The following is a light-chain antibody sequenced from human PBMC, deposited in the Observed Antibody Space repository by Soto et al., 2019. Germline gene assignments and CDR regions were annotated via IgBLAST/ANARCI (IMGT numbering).Light chain of an antibody. CDR3: QQYNNHWT. CDR2: DAS. J-gene: IGKJ1*01. CDR1: ESIKGW. Sequence: DIQVTQSPSTLSASVGDRVTITCRASESIKGWLAWYQQKPGKAPKLLIYDASSLKGGVPSRFSGSGSGTEFTLTISSLQPDDFATYHCQQYNNHWTFGQGTKVEIK. V-gene: IGKV1-5*01.